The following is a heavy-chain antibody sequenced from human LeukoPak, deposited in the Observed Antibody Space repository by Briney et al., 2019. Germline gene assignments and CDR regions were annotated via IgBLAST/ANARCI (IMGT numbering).Heavy chain of an antibody. V-gene: IGHV3-13*01. D-gene: IGHD3-10*01. CDR2: IDKGPNT. Sequence: PGGSLRLSCAASGFTFNSYDMYWVRQVIGKGLEWVSAIDKGPNTYYSDSVKGRFTISRDNVKNFLYLQMNSLRAEDTAIYYCVRERPTYGPDALDVWGHGTMVTVSS. CDR3: VRERPTYGPDALDV. J-gene: IGHJ3*01. CDR1: GFTFNSYD.